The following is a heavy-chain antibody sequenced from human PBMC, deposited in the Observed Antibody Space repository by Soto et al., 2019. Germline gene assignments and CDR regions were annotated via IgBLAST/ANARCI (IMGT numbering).Heavy chain of an antibody. V-gene: IGHV4-31*03. CDR3: ARAPDTPPIFGVVRPYFFDF. D-gene: IGHD3-3*01. CDR1: GGSISSGGSY. Sequence: QVQLQESGPGLVKSSQTLSLTCTVSGGSISSGGSYWSWIRQRPGTGLEWIGYIFYSDSFYYTPSLKGRVVILADTAKNQFTRKLSSVTDADTAVYYCARAPDTPPIFGVVRPYFFDFWGQGTLVTVSS. J-gene: IGHJ4*02. CDR2: IFYSDSF.